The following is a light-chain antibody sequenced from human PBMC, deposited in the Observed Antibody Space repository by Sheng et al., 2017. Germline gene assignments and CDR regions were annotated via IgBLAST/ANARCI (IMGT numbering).Light chain of an antibody. CDR1: QSINNF. CDR2: AAS. J-gene: IGKJ5*01. CDR3: QQFHNLPPIT. Sequence: DIQMTQSPSSLSASVGDRVTITCRASQSINNFLNWYQQKPGRAPNLLIYAASSLQSGVPSRFSGSGSGTDFTLTISSLQPEDIATYYCQQFHNLPPITFGQGTRLEIK. V-gene: IGKV1-39*01.